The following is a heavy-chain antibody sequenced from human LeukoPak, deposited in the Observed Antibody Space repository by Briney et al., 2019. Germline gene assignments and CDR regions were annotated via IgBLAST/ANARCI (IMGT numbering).Heavy chain of an antibody. Sequence: QPGGSLRLSCAASGFTFSTYGMHWVRQAPGKGLEWVAFIRYDGSNKYYVDSVKGRFTISRDNSKNTLYLEMNNLRAEDTAVYHCAKNLPYSSGSFDYWGQGILVTVSS. V-gene: IGHV3-30*02. D-gene: IGHD6-19*01. CDR1: GFTFSTYG. CDR2: IRYDGSNK. J-gene: IGHJ4*02. CDR3: AKNLPYSSGSFDY.